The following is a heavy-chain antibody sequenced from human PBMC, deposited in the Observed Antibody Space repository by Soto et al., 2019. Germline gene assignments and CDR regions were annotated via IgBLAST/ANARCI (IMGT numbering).Heavy chain of an antibody. CDR3: ARANSGRTSAYYYYGMDV. J-gene: IGHJ6*02. Sequence: PSETLSLTCTVSGGSISSGDYYWSWIRQPPGKGLEWIGYIYYSGSTYYNPSLKSRVTISVDTSKNQFSLKLSSVTAADTAVYYCARANSGRTSAYYYYGMDVWGQGTTVTGSS. V-gene: IGHV4-30-4*01. CDR1: GGSISSGDYY. CDR2: IYYSGST. D-gene: IGHD3-10*01.